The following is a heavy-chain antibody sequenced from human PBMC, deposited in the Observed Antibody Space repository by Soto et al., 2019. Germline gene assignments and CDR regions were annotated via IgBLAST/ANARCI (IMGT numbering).Heavy chain of an antibody. CDR1: GGSISSYY. V-gene: IGHV4-59*01. D-gene: IGHD6-13*01. J-gene: IGHJ4*02. Sequence: SETLSLTCTVSGGSISSYYWSWIRQPPGKGLEWIGYIYYSGSTNYNPSLKSRVTISVDTSKNQFSLKLSTVTAADTAVYYCAREQYSSSWGTYYFDYWGQGTLVTVSS. CDR2: IYYSGST. CDR3: AREQYSSSWGTYYFDY.